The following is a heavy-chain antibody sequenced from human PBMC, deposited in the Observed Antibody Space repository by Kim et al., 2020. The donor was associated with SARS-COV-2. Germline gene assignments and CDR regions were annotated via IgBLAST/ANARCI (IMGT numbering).Heavy chain of an antibody. CDR2: ISSNGGST. D-gene: IGHD3-9*01. Sequence: GGSLRLSCSASGFTFSSYAMHWVRQAPGKGLEYVSAISSNGGSTYYADSVKGRFTISRDNSKNTLYLQMSSLRAEDTAVYYCVKGRYFYWYDGVYYFDYWGQGTLVTVSS. CDR3: VKGRYFYWYDGVYYFDY. V-gene: IGHV3-64D*06. J-gene: IGHJ4*02. CDR1: GFTFSSYA.